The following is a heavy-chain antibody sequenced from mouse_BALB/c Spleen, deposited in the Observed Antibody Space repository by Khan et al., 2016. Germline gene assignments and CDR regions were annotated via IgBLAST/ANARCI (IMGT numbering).Heavy chain of an antibody. CDR3: AGSGDYGPFAY. Sequence: VQLQQSGPELVKPGASVKISCKASDYSFTAYFMNWVMQSHGKSLEWIGRISPYNGDTFYNQKFKGKSTLTVDKSSSTVHMELRRLASENSAVYYCAGSGDYGPFAYWGQGTLVTVSA. CDR2: ISPYNGDT. D-gene: IGHD2-4*01. CDR1: DYSFTAYF. V-gene: IGHV1-20*02. J-gene: IGHJ3*01.